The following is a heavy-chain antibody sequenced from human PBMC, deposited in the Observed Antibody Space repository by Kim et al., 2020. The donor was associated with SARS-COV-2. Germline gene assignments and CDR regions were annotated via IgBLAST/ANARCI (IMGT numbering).Heavy chain of an antibody. D-gene: IGHD6-19*01. J-gene: IGHJ4*01. CDR3: AREGHISGRAGSFDY. V-gene: IGHV3-30*03. Sequence: GGSLRLSCAGSGFTFGNTHMHWVRQAPGKGLEWVSLISADESNTDYVDSVKGRFTVSRDNSQNTLFLQIDSLRVEDTAVYYCAREGHISGRAGSFDYWG. CDR1: GFTFGNTH. CDR2: ISADESNT.